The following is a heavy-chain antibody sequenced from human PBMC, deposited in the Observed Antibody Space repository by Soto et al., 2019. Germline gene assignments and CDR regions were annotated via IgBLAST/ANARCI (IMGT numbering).Heavy chain of an antibody. Sequence: EVQLLESGGGLVQPGGSLRLSCAASGLTFSTYSMSWVRQAPGKGLEWLSGISGSGYSTYYADSVKGRSTISRDNSRNTLYLQIHTLRAEDTAVDYCAKSYGDTWNQYWFDYWGQGTLVTVSS. CDR3: AKSYGDTWNQYWFDY. D-gene: IGHD1-1*01. CDR2: ISGSGYST. CDR1: GLTFSTYS. J-gene: IGHJ4*02. V-gene: IGHV3-23*01.